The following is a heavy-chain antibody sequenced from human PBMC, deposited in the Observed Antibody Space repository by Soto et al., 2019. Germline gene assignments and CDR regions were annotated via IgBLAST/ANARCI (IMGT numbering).Heavy chain of an antibody. CDR2: VHYGGST. CDR3: ARRDYSTSSLGPLDY. CDR1: GGCICIHY. V-gene: IGHV4-59*11. Sequence: LALSSAACGGCICIHYVAWTRQPPGGGLEWIGYVHYGGSTNYNPSLKSRVTMSVDTSKNQFYLNLSSVTAADTALYFCARRDYSTSSLGPLDYSDQGILVTVSS. J-gene: IGHJ4*02. D-gene: IGHD6-6*01.